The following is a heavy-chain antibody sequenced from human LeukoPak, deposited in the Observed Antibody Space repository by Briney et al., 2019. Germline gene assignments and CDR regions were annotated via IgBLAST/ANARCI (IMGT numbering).Heavy chain of an antibody. J-gene: IGHJ3*02. CDR2: IIPIFGTA. CDR1: GGTFSSYA. CDR3: ARDPGGGYSIGDAFDI. Sequence: SVKVSCKASGGTFSSYAISWVRQAPGQGLEWMGGIIPIFGTANYAQKFQGRVTITTDESTSTAYMELSSLRSEDTAVYYCARDPGGGYSIGDAFDIWGQGTMVTVSS. D-gene: IGHD2-21*01. V-gene: IGHV1-69*05.